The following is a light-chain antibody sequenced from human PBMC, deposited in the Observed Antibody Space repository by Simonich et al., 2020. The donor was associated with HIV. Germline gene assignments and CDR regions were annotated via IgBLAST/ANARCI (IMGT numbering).Light chain of an antibody. CDR3: QQYFSTPYT. Sequence: DIVMTQSPDSLAVSLGERATSNCKSSQSVLYSSNNKNYLAWYQQKPGQPPKLLIYWASTRESGVPDQFSGSGSGTDFTLTISSLQAEDVAVYYCQQYFSTPYTFGQGTKLEIK. V-gene: IGKV4-1*01. CDR2: WAS. CDR1: QSVLYSSNNKNY. J-gene: IGKJ2*01.